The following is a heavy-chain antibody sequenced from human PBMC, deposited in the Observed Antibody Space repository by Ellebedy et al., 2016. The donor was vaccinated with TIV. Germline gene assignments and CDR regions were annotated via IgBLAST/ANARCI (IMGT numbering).Heavy chain of an antibody. D-gene: IGHD3-16*01. CDR1: GGSISSYY. CDR2: IYYSGST. CDR3: ASLSGLGELYSPYFDY. J-gene: IGHJ4*02. V-gene: IGHV4-59*01. Sequence: MPSETLSLTCTVSGGSISSYYWSWIRQPPGKGLEWIGYIYYSGSTNYNPSLKSRVTISVDTSKNQFSLKLSSVTAADTAVYYCASLSGLGELYSPYFDYWGQGTLVTVSS.